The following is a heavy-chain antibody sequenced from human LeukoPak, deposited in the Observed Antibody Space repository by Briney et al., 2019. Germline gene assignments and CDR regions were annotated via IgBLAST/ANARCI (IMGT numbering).Heavy chain of an antibody. CDR3: AKDAFYDSSGYYFSWYFDL. CDR2: ISGSGGST. J-gene: IGHJ2*01. Sequence: GGSLRLSCAASGFTFSSCAMSWVRQAPGKGLEWVSGISGSGGSTYYADSVKGRFTISRDNSKNTPYLQMNSLRAEDTAVYYCAKDAFYDSSGYYFSWYFDLWGRGTLVTVSS. V-gene: IGHV3-23*01. D-gene: IGHD3-22*01. CDR1: GFTFSSCA.